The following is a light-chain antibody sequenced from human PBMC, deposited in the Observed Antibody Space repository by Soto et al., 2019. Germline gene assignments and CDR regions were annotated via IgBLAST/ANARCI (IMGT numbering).Light chain of an antibody. V-gene: IGKV3-20*01. J-gene: IGKJ1*01. CDR1: QSVSIS. CDR2: DVS. CDR3: QQYGSSPWT. Sequence: EIVLAQSPATLSLSPGERATLSCRASQSVSISLAWYQQKPGQAPRLLIYDVSNRATGIPARFSGSGSGTDFTLTISRLEPEDFAVYYCQQYGSSPWTFGQGTKVDIK.